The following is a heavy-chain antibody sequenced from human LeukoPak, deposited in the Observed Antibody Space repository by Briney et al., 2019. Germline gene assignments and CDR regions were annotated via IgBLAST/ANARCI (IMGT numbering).Heavy chain of an antibody. D-gene: IGHD3-9*01. CDR3: AKDGGYDILTGYYGGPNWFDP. CDR1: GFTFSSYS. V-gene: IGHV3-21*04. J-gene: IGHJ5*02. Sequence: PGGSLRLSCAASGFTFSSYSMNWVRQAPGKGLEWVSSISSSSSYIYYADSVKGRFTISRDNAKNSLYLQMNSLRAEDTAVYYCAKDGGYDILTGYYGGPNWFDPWGQGTLVTVSS. CDR2: ISSSSSYI.